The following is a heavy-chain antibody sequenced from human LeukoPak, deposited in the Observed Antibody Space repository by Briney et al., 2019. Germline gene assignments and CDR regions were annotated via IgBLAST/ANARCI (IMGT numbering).Heavy chain of an antibody. Sequence: SETLSLTCTVSGGSISSSSYYWGWIRQPPGKGLEWIGSIYYSGSTYYNPSLKSRVTISVDTSKNQFSLKLSSVTAADTAVYYCARVGGSSYLDAFDIWGPGTMVTVSS. CDR3: ARVGGSSYLDAFDI. J-gene: IGHJ3*02. CDR2: IYYSGST. V-gene: IGHV4-39*01. D-gene: IGHD1-26*01. CDR1: GGSISSSSYY.